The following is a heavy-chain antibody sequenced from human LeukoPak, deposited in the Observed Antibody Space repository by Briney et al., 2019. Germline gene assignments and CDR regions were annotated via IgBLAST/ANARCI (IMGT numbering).Heavy chain of an antibody. CDR2: IYGGGDT. CDR3: AELGITMIGGV. Sequence: GGSLRLSCAASGFTFSITYMAWVRQTPGKGLEWVSVIYGGGDTKYADSVKGRFTISRDNAKNSLYLQMNSLRAEDTAVYYCAELGITMIGGVWGKGTTVTISS. CDR1: GFTFSITY. V-gene: IGHV3-66*01. J-gene: IGHJ6*04. D-gene: IGHD3-10*02.